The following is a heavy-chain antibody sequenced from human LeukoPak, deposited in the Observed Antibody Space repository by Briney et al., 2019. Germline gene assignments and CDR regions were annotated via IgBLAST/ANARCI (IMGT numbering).Heavy chain of an antibody. V-gene: IGHV3-23*01. CDR2: ISGSGGST. CDR1: GFTFSSYA. Sequence: GGSLRLSCAASGFTFSSYAMSWVRQAPGKGLEWVSAISGSGGSTYYADSVKGRFNISRDNSKNTLYLQMNSLRAEDTAVYYCAKPPIVSPLGWFDPWGQGTLVTVSS. D-gene: IGHD3-16*02. J-gene: IGHJ5*02. CDR3: AKPPIVSPLGWFDP.